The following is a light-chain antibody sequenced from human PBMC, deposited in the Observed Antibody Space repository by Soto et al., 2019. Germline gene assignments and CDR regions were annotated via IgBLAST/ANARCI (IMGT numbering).Light chain of an antibody. CDR1: SSNIGSNT. CDR3: AAWDDSLNCPGV. J-gene: IGLJ2*01. CDR2: SNN. Sequence: QSVLTQPPSASGTPGQRVTISCSGSSSNIGSNTVNWYQQLPGTAPKLLIYSNNQRPSGVPDRFSGSKSGTSASLAISGLQSEDEADYYCAAWDDSLNCPGVFGGGTKVTVL. V-gene: IGLV1-44*01.